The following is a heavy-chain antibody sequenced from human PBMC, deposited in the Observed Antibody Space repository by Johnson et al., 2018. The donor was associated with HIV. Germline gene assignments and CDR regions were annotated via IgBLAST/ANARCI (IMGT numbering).Heavy chain of an antibody. CDR2: ISYDGSNK. V-gene: IGHV3-30*04. J-gene: IGHJ3*02. Sequence: QVQLVASGGGVVQPGESLRLSCAASGFTFSSYAIHWVRQAPGKGLERVAVISYDGSNKYYADSVKGRFTISRDNPWNTLYLQMNNLTTEDTAVYYCAKPVVVVLVGDNDDAFNIWGQGTMVTVSS. CDR3: AKPVVVVLVGDNDDAFNI. D-gene: IGHD2-21*01. CDR1: GFTFSSYA.